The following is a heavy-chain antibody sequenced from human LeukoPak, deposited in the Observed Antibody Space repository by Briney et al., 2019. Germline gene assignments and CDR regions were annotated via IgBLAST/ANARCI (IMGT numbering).Heavy chain of an antibody. V-gene: IGHV4-39*01. Sequence: PSETLSLTCTVSGGSISSSSYYWGWIRQPPGRGLEWIGSIYYSGSTYYNPSLKSRVTISVDTSKNQFSLKLSSVTAADTAVYYCASYSSGWYWGQGTLVTVSS. D-gene: IGHD6-19*01. CDR2: IYYSGST. CDR1: GGSISSSSYY. CDR3: ASYSSGWY. J-gene: IGHJ4*02.